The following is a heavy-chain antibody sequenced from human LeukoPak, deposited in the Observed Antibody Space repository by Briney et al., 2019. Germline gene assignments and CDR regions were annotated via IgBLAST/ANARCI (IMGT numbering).Heavy chain of an antibody. CDR1: GFTFDDYA. V-gene: IGHV3-74*01. CDR2: INSDGSST. Sequence: GRSLRLSCAASGFTFDDYAMHWVRQAPGKGLVWVSRINSDGSSTSYADSVKGRFTISRDNAKNTLFLQMNSLRAEDTAVYYCARGWEQQGVGAFHVWGQGTMVTVSS. CDR3: ARGWEQQGVGAFHV. D-gene: IGHD1/OR15-1a*01. J-gene: IGHJ3*01.